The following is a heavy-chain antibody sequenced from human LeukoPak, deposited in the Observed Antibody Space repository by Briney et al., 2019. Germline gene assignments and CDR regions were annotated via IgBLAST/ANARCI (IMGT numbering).Heavy chain of an antibody. V-gene: IGHV4-61*02. D-gene: IGHD3-10*02. J-gene: IGHJ1*01. Sequence: SETLSLTCTVSGGSISSGSYYWSWIRQPAGKGLEWIGRIYTSGSTYYNPSLKSRVTISVDTSKNQFSLKLSSVTAADTAVYYCATSSMFPLEYFQHWGQGTLVTVSS. CDR2: IYTSGST. CDR3: ATSSMFPLEYFQH. CDR1: GGSISSGSYY.